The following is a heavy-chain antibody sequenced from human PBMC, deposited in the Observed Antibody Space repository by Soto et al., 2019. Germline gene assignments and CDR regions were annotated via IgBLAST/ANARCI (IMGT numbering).Heavy chain of an antibody. V-gene: IGHV1-69*01. CDR2: IIPMFGTP. J-gene: IGHJ4*02. D-gene: IGHD6-19*01. CDR3: ARVIGGSGWYGSFGS. Sequence: QVQLMQSGAEVKKPGSSVKVSCKASGGSFSSYAINWVRQAPGQGLEWMGGIIPMFGTPNYAQKSQGRVTITADESTNTAYMELGSLRSEDTAVYYCARVIGGSGWYGSFGSWGQGTLVTVSS. CDR1: GGSFSSYA.